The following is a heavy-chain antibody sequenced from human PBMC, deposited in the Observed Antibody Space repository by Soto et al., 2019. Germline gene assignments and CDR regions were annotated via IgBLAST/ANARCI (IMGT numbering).Heavy chain of an antibody. D-gene: IGHD6-13*01. CDR2: INPNSGGT. J-gene: IGHJ3*02. V-gene: IGHV1-2*04. CDR3: ARDGSPRNSSSWYGPNDAFDI. Sequence: ASVKVSCKASGYTFTGYYMHWVRQAPGQGLEWMGWINPNSGGTNYAQKFQGWVTMTRDTSISTAYMELSRLRSDDTAVCYCARDGSPRNSSSWYGPNDAFDIWGQGTMVTVSS. CDR1: GYTFTGYY.